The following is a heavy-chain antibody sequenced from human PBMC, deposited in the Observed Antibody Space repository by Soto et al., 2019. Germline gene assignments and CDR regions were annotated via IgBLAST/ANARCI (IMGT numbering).Heavy chain of an antibody. Sequence: QITLKESGPTLVKPTQTLTLTCTFSGFSLSPNGVGVGWIRQPPGRALEWLAVIYWDDDKRYSPSLKSRLTITMDTSKNQVVLTMTNMDPVDTATYYCAHCPLGCNSCYFDYWGQGTLVTVSS. CDR3: AHCPLGCNSCYFDY. CDR1: GFSLSPNGVG. CDR2: IYWDDDK. V-gene: IGHV2-5*02. D-gene: IGHD4-4*01. J-gene: IGHJ4*02.